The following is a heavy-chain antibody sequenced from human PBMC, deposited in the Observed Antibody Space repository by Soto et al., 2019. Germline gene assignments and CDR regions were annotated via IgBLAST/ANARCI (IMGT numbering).Heavy chain of an antibody. J-gene: IGHJ4*02. V-gene: IGHV4-59*01. CDR3: ARSIAVPSGHIDH. CDR2: VYYTGST. D-gene: IGHD6-6*01. Sequence: QVQLQESGPGLVKPSETLSLTCRVSGGSMSGYYWSWVRLPPGKGLEWIGYVYYTGSTNYNPSLQSRVSISVDTSNKHFSLSLSLVTAADTAVYFCARSIAVPSGHIDHWGQGIRVTISS. CDR1: GGSMSGYY.